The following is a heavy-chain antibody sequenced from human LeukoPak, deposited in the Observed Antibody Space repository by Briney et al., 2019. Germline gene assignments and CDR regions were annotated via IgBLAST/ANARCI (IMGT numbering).Heavy chain of an antibody. CDR3: AKGAYDSSGNDAFDI. J-gene: IGHJ3*02. CDR2: IYTSGST. V-gene: IGHV4-61*02. D-gene: IGHD3-22*01. CDR1: GGSISSGSYY. Sequence: SETLSLTCTVSGGSISSGSYYWSWIRQPAGKGLEWIGRIYTSGSTNYNPSLKSRVTISVDTSKNQFSLKPSSVTAADTAVYYCAKGAYDSSGNDAFDIWGQGTMVTVSS.